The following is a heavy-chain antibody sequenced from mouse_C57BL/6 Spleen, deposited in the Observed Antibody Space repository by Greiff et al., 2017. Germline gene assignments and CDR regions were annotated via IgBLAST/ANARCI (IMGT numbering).Heavy chain of an antibody. D-gene: IGHD3-2*02. V-gene: IGHV1-61*01. CDR1: GYTFTSYW. CDR3: ARSRGSSGHATYYYAMDY. CDR2: IYPSDSET. Sequence: QVQLQQPGAELVRPGSSVKLSCKASGYTFTSYWMDWVKQRPGQGLEWIGNIYPSDSETHYNQKFKDKATLTVDKSSSTAYMQLSSLTSEDSAVYYCARSRGSSGHATYYYAMDYWGQGTSVTVSS. J-gene: IGHJ4*01.